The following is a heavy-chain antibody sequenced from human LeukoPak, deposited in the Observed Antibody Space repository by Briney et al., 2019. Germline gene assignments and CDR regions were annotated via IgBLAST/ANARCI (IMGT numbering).Heavy chain of an antibody. V-gene: IGHV1-18*01. CDR2: ISAYNGNT. CDR3: ARPVAPYRHQHYFDY. Sequence: ASVKVSCKASGYTFTSYGISWVRQAPGQGLEWMGWISAYNGNTNYAQKLQGRVTITADESTSTAYMELSSLRSEDTAVYYCARPVAPYRHQHYFDYWGQGTLVTVSS. D-gene: IGHD6-19*01. J-gene: IGHJ4*02. CDR1: GYTFTSYG.